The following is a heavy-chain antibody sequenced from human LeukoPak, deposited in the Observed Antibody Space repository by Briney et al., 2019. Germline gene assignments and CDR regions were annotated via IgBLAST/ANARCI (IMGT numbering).Heavy chain of an antibody. Sequence: GGSLRLSCAASGFTFSSYSMNWVRQAPGKGLEWVSYISSSSSTIYYADSVKGRFTISRDNAKNSLYLQMNSLRAEDTAVYYCTRGYCAILTGYCFSDAFDIWGQGTMVTVSS. CDR1: GFTFSSYS. CDR3: TRGYCAILTGYCFSDAFDI. V-gene: IGHV3-48*04. CDR2: ISSSSSTI. J-gene: IGHJ3*02. D-gene: IGHD3-9*01.